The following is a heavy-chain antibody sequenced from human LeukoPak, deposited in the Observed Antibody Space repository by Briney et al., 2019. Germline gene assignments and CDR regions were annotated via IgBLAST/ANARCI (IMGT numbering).Heavy chain of an antibody. V-gene: IGHV1-8*01. CDR3: ARALWSGYYIYYYYGMDV. J-gene: IGHJ6*02. CDR1: GYTFTSYD. Sequence: GASVKVSCKASGYTFTSYDINWVRQATGQGLEWMGWMNPNSGNTGYAQKFQGRVTMTRNTSISTAYMELSSLRSEDTAVYYCARALWSGYYIYYYYGMDVWGQGTTVTVS. D-gene: IGHD3-3*01. CDR2: MNPNSGNT.